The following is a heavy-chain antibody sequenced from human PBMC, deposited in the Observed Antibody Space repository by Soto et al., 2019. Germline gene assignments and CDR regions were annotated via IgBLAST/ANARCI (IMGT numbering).Heavy chain of an antibody. CDR3: ASRYLY. J-gene: IGHJ4*02. V-gene: IGHV4-30-4*01. D-gene: IGHD3-16*02. Sequence: SETRSLTCTVSGDSISNGDYYWSWIRQPPGRGLEWIGYIDSSGSTYYNPSLKSRLTMSVDMSKNQFSLRLTSVTAADTAVYYCASRYLYWGQGLLVTVSS. CDR1: GDSISNGDYY. CDR2: IDSSGST.